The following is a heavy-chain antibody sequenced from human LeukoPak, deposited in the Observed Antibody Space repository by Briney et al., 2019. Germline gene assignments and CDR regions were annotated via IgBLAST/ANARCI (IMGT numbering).Heavy chain of an antibody. CDR2: IWYDGSNK. D-gene: IGHD1-26*01. CDR3: ARDLIVGATHNWFDP. V-gene: IGHV3-33*01. CDR1: GFTFSSYG. Sequence: GGSLRLSCAASGFTFSSYGMHWVRQAPGKGLGWVAVIWYDGSNKYYADSVKGRFTISRDNSKNTLYLQMNSLRAEDTAVYYCARDLIVGATHNWFDPWGQGTLVTVSS. J-gene: IGHJ5*02.